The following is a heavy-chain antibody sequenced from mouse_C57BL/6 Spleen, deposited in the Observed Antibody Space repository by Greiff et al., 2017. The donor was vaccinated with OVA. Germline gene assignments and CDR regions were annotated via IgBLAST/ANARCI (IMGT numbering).Heavy chain of an antibody. CDR3: ARRDWDKDYFDY. J-gene: IGHJ2*01. V-gene: IGHV5-12*01. D-gene: IGHD4-1*01. CDR2: ISNGGGST. CDR1: GFTFSDYY. Sequence: EVKLVESGGGLVQPGGSLKLSCAASGFTFSDYYMYWVRQTPEQRLEWVAYISNGGGSTYYPDTVKGRFTISRDNAKNTLYLQMSRLKSEDTAMYYCARRDWDKDYFDYWGQGTTLTVSS.